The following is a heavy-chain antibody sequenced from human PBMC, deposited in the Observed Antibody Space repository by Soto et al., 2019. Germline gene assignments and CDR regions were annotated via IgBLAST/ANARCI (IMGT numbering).Heavy chain of an antibody. J-gene: IGHJ5*02. Sequence: PSETLSLTCSVSGSAISSYYWSWIRQPPGKGLEWIGCIYYSGSTNYNPSLKSRVTISVDTSKNQFSLKLSSVTAADTAVYYCARLWFGADFNWFDPWGQGTLVTVSS. D-gene: IGHD3-10*01. V-gene: IGHV4-59*01. CDR3: ARLWFGADFNWFDP. CDR2: IYYSGST. CDR1: GSAISSYY.